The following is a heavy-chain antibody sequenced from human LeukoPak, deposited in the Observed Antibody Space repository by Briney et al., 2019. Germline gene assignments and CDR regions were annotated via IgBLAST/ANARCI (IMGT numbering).Heavy chain of an antibody. CDR3: ARGGYYAASDI. D-gene: IGHD3-3*01. CDR2: IWYDGSNK. CDR1: GFTFSSYG. J-gene: IGHJ4*02. Sequence: PGRSLRLSCAASGFTFSSYGMHWVRQAPGKGLEWVAVIWYDGSNKYYADSVKGRFTISRDNSKDTVYLQMGSLRPEDTAVYYCARGGYYAASDIWGQGALVTVSS. V-gene: IGHV3-33*03.